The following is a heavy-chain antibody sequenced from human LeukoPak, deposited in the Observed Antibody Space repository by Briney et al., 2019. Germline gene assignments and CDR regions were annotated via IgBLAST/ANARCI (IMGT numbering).Heavy chain of an antibody. CDR2: IYHSGNT. V-gene: IGHV4-38-2*02. CDR1: GYSISSGYY. Sequence: SETLSLTCSVSGYSISSGYYWAWIRQPPGKGLQWIGNIYHSGNTYYNPSLKSRLTISVDTSKNQFSLNLTSVTAADTAVYYCARDPPPSYSISSSRGGDYGGQGARVTVSS. J-gene: IGHJ4*02. D-gene: IGHD6-6*01. CDR3: ARDPPPSYSISSSRGGDY.